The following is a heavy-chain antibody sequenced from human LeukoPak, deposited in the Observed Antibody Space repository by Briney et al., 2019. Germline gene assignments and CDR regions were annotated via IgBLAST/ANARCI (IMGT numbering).Heavy chain of an antibody. J-gene: IGHJ3*02. CDR3: AREGIDCSSTSCYGAFDI. D-gene: IGHD2-2*01. CDR1: GGTFSSYA. V-gene: IGHV1-69*01. Sequence: ASVKVSCKASGGTFSSYAISWVRQAPGQGLEWMGGIIPIFGTANCAQKLQGRVTITADESTSTAYMELSSLRSEDTAVYYCAREGIDCSSTSCYGAFDIWGQGTMVTVSS. CDR2: IIPIFGTA.